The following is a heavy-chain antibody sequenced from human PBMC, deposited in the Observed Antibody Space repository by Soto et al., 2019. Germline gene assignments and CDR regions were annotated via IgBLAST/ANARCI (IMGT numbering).Heavy chain of an antibody. CDR3: AKDRGSGNHYYYGMDV. J-gene: IGHJ6*02. Sequence: QVQLVESGGGVVQPGRSLRLSCAASGLTFSSYGMHWVRQAPGKGLEWVAVISYDGSNKYYADSVKGRFTISRDNSKNKLYLQMNTLRADDPAVYYCAKDRGSGNHYYYGMDVWGQGTTVTVSS. D-gene: IGHD3-10*01. CDR1: GLTFSSYG. CDR2: ISYDGSNK. V-gene: IGHV3-30*18.